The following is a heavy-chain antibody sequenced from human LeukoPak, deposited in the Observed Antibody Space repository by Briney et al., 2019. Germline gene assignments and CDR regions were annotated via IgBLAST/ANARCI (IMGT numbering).Heavy chain of an antibody. J-gene: IGHJ4*02. CDR2: IYPADSDT. CDR1: GYSFTSFW. D-gene: IGHD3-10*01. V-gene: IGHV5-51*01. Sequence: GESLKISCKGSGYSFTSFWIGWVRPVPGKGLGSMGIIYPADSDTTYSPSFEGQVTISADKSIDTVYLPWSSLKASDTATYYCARQSRDGSKTRGYYFDSWGQGTLVTVSS. CDR3: ARQSRDGSKTRGYYFDS.